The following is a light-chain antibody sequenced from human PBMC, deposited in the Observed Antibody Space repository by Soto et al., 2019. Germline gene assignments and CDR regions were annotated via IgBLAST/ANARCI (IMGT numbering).Light chain of an antibody. CDR1: QSVSSSY. V-gene: IGKV3D-20*02. J-gene: IGKJ1*01. Sequence: EIVLTQNPGTLSLSPGERATLSCRASQSVSSSYLAWYQQKPGQAPRLLIYGASSRATGIPARFSGSGSGTEFTLIISSLQSEDFAVYYCQQRSNWPPWTFGQGTKV. CDR3: QQRSNWPPWT. CDR2: GAS.